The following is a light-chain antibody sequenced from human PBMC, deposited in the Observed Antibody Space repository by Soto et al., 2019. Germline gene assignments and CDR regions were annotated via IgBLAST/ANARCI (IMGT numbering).Light chain of an antibody. Sequence: IVLTQSPGTLSLSPGERATLSCRASQSVSSSYLAWYQQKPGQAPRLLLYGASSMATGIPDRFSGSGSGTDFPRNISRLEAEDFEVYYCQQYGSSPYTFGQGTKLEIK. CDR1: QSVSSSY. J-gene: IGKJ2*01. CDR3: QQYGSSPYT. CDR2: GAS. V-gene: IGKV3-20*01.